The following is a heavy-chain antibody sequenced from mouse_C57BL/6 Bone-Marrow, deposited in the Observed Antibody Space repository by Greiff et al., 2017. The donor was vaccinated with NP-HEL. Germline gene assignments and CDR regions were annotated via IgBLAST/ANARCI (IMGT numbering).Heavy chain of an antibody. CDR2: ISNLAYSI. D-gene: IGHD4-1*01. V-gene: IGHV5-15*01. J-gene: IGHJ1*03. CDR1: GFTFSDYG. Sequence: DVKLVESGGGLVQPGGSLKLSCAASGFTFSDYGMAWVRQAPRKGPEWVAFISNLAYSIYYAATVTGRFTISRENAKNTLYLEMSSLRSEDTAMYYCARKGDWDVGYFDVWGKGTTVTVSS. CDR3: ARKGDWDVGYFDV.